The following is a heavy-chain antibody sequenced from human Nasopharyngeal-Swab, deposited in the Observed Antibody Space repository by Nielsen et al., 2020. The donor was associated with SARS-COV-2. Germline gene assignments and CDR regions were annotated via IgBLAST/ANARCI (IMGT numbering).Heavy chain of an antibody. D-gene: IGHD3-10*01. Sequence: GGSLRFSCAASGFTVSSNYMSWVRQAPGKGLEWVSVIYSGGSTYYADSVKGRFTISRDNSKNTLYLQMNSLRAEDTAVYYCARGGLWFGASYYFDYWGQGTLVTVSS. CDR3: ARGGLWFGASYYFDY. V-gene: IGHV3-53*01. CDR1: GFTVSSNY. CDR2: IYSGGST. J-gene: IGHJ4*02.